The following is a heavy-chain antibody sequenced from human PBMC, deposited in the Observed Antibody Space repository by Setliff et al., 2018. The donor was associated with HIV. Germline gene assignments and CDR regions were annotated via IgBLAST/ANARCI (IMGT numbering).Heavy chain of an antibody. J-gene: IGHJ4*02. D-gene: IGHD2-15*01. CDR2: IIPFFGTL. CDR3: ARVNGGNTPYYFDS. Sequence: SVKVSCKASGGTFSSYALSWVRQAPGQGLEWMGRIIPFFGTLNYARKFQGRLTITADKSTSTAYMELSSLRSEDTAVYYCARVNGGNTPYYFDSWGQGTLVTVSS. V-gene: IGHV1-69*06. CDR1: GGTFSSYA.